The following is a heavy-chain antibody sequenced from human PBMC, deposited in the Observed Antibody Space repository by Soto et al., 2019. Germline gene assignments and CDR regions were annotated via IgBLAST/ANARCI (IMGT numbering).Heavy chain of an antibody. D-gene: IGHD6-19*01. Sequence: EVQLVESGGGLVKPGGSLRLSCAASGFTFSSYSMNWVRQAPGKGLEWVSSISSSSSYIYYADSVKGRFTISRDNAKNSLYLQMNSLRAEDTAVYYCAGDTLYSSGWFDYWGQGTLVTVSS. J-gene: IGHJ4*02. V-gene: IGHV3-21*01. CDR2: ISSSSSYI. CDR3: AGDTLYSSGWFDY. CDR1: GFTFSSYS.